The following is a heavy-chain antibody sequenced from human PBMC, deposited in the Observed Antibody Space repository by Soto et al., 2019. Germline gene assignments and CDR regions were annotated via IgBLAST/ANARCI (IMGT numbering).Heavy chain of an antibody. J-gene: IGHJ6*02. Sequence: ASVKVSCKASGFTFTSSAVQWVRQARGQRLEWIGWIVVGSGNTNYAQKFQERVTITRDMSTSTAYTELSSLRSEDTAVYYCAAADPISGSYWGSLYYYYGMDAWGQGTTVTVSS. CDR3: AAADPISGSYWGSLYYYYGMDA. CDR2: IVVGSGNT. D-gene: IGHD1-26*01. V-gene: IGHV1-58*01. CDR1: GFTFTSSA.